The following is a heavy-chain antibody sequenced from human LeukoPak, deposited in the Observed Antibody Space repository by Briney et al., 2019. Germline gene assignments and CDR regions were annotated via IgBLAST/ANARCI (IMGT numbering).Heavy chain of an antibody. CDR1: GFTFSNYG. V-gene: IGHV3-23*01. J-gene: IGHJ4*02. D-gene: IGHD3-22*01. Sequence: GGSLRLSCAASGFTFSNYGMSWVRQAPGEGLEWVSGISGSGGSTYYADSVKGRFTSSRDNSRNTLYLQMISLRAEDTAVYYCAKDSSAYYYLSNYFDYWGQGTLVTVSS. CDR2: ISGSGGST. CDR3: AKDSSAYYYLSNYFDY.